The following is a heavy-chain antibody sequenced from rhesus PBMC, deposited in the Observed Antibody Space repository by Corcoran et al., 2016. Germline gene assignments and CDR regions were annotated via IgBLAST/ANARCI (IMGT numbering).Heavy chain of an antibody. J-gene: IGHJ4*01. CDR3: ARDHYEDDYGYYYTLDY. Sequence: QVQLQESGPGLVKPSETLSLTCAVSGGSISDDYYWSWIRQPPGKGLEWIGYIYGSGGGTNYNPSLSNRVTISIDTSKNQFSLKLSSVTAADTAVYYCARDHYEDDYGYYYTLDYWGQGVLVTVSS. V-gene: IGHV4-106*01. D-gene: IGHD3-9*01. CDR1: GGSISDDYY. CDR2: IYGSGGGT.